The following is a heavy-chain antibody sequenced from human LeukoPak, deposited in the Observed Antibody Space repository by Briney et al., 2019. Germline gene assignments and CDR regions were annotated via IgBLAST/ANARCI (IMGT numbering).Heavy chain of an antibody. J-gene: IGHJ4*02. V-gene: IGHV3-30*02. Sequence: PGGSLRLSCAASGFTFSSYGMHWVRQAPGKGLEWVAFIRYDGSNKYYADSVKGRFTISRDNSKNTLYLQMNSLRAEDTAVYYCAKLYSRPSGPFDYWGQGTLVTVSS. CDR3: AKLYSRPSGPFDY. D-gene: IGHD6-6*01. CDR2: IRYDGSNK. CDR1: GFTFSSYG.